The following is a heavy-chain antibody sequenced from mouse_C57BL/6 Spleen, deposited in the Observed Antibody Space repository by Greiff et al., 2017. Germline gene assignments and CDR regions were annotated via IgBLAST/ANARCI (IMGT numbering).Heavy chain of an antibody. CDR1: GYTFTSYW. CDR2: IYPSDSET. CDR3: AREGYYFDY. J-gene: IGHJ2*01. Sequence: QVQLQQPGAELVRPGSSVKLSCKASGYTFTSYWMDWVKQRPGQGLEWIGNIYPSDSETHYNQKFKDKATLTVDKSSSTAYMRLSSLTSEDSAVYYCAREGYYFDYWGQGTTLTVSS. V-gene: IGHV1-61*01.